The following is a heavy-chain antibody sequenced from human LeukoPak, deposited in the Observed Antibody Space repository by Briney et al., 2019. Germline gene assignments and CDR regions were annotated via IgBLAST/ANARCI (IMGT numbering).Heavy chain of an antibody. J-gene: IGHJ4*02. V-gene: IGHV3-23*01. CDR2: ISDSGGRT. D-gene: IGHD3-22*01. Sequence: GGSLRLSCAVSGITLSNYGMSWVRQAPGKGLEWVAGISDSGGRTNYADSVKGRFTISRDNPKNTLYLQMNSLRAEDTAVYFCAKRGVVIRVILVGFHKEAYYFNSWGQGALVTVSS. CDR1: GITLSNYG. CDR3: AKRGVVIRVILVGFHKEAYYFNS.